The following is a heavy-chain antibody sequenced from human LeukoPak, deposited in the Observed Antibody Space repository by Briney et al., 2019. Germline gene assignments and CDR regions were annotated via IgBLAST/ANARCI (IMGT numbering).Heavy chain of an antibody. Sequence: PGGSLRLSCAASGFTFSSYWMSWVRHAPGKGLELVANIKQDGSEKYYVDSVKGRFTISRDNAKNSLYLQMNSLRAEDTAVYYCARAKTYYYGSGIGYWGQGTLVTVSS. CDR1: GFTFSSYW. D-gene: IGHD3-10*01. CDR2: IKQDGSEK. V-gene: IGHV3-7*01. CDR3: ARAKTYYYGSGIGY. J-gene: IGHJ4*02.